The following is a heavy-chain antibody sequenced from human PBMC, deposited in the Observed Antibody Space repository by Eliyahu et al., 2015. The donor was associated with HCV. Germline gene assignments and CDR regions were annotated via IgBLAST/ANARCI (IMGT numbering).Heavy chain of an antibody. Sequence: EVQLVESGGGLVQPGGSLRLSCAASGFTFSSYWMHWVRQAPGKGLVWVSRINSDGSSTSYADSVKGRFTISRDNAKNTLYLQMNSLRAEDTAVYYCARSDLSGGAAAGRGVYYYGMDVWGQGTTVTVSS. V-gene: IGHV3-74*01. CDR2: INSDGSST. J-gene: IGHJ6*02. D-gene: IGHD6-13*01. CDR1: GFTFSSYW. CDR3: ARSDLSGGAAAGRGVYYYGMDV.